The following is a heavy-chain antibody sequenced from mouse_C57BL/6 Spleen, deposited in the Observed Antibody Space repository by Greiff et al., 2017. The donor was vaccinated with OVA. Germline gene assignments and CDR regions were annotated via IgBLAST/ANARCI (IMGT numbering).Heavy chain of an antibody. V-gene: IGHV3-6*01. CDR3: ARGIPPGY. CDR1: GYSITSGYY. J-gene: IGHJ2*01. Sequence: EVQRVESGPGLVKPSQSLSLTCSVTGYSITSGYYWNWIRQFPGNKLEWMGYISYDGSNNYNPSLKNRISITRDTSKNQFFLKLNSVTTEDTATYYCARGIPPGYWGQGTTLTVSS. CDR2: ISYDGSN.